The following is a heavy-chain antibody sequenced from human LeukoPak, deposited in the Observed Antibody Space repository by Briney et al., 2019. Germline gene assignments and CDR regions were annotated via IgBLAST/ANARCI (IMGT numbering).Heavy chain of an antibody. D-gene: IGHD1-7*01. V-gene: IGHV4-38-2*02. Sequence: SETLSLTCTVSGYSISSGYYWGWIRQPPGKGLEWIGSIYHSGSTYYNPSLKSRVTMSIDTSKNQFSLKLSSVTAADTAVYYCARVAGGRELRYYYYYMDVWGKGTTVTVSS. CDR1: GYSISSGYY. CDR2: IYHSGST. J-gene: IGHJ6*03. CDR3: ARVAGGRELRYYYYYMDV.